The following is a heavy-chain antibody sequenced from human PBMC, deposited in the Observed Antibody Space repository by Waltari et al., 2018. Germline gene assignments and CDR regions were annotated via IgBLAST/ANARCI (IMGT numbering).Heavy chain of an antibody. CDR1: GGPITAYF. J-gene: IGHJ4*02. CDR2: IQHSGNT. CDR3: ARWDSPGRYFGD. V-gene: IGHV4-59*08. Sequence: QVQLQESGPGLVKPSETLSLTCSVSGGPITAYFWNWIRQPPGKGLEWIGYIQHSGNTKCNPSLKSRLTMSADTSKSQFSLRLTSVTAPDTAVYFCARWDSPGRYFGDWGQGAPVTVSS. D-gene: IGHD3-10*01.